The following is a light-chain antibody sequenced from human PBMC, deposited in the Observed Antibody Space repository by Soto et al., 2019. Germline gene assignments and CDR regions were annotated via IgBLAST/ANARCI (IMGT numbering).Light chain of an antibody. J-gene: IGLJ1*01. CDR2: EVS. V-gene: IGLV2-14*01. CDR1: SSDIGDYGY. CDR3: SSYTSSSTYV. Sequence: QSALTQPASVSGSPGQSITISCTGTSSDIGDYGYVSWYQQHPAKAPKLMISEVSNRPSGVSNRFSGSKSGNTASLTISGLQAEDEADYYCSSYTSSSTYVFGTGTKLTVL.